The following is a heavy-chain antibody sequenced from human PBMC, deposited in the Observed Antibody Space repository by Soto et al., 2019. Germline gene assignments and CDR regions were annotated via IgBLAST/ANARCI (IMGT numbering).Heavy chain of an antibody. Sequence: SETLSLTCAVSGGSITSYYWSWIRQAPGKGLEWIGYIYHSGSTDYNPSLKSRVTMSLDTSKNQVSLRLTSVTAADTAVYYCARHQSVRGVISKAYYFDFWGQGTLVTVSS. V-gene: IGHV4-59*01. CDR2: IYHSGST. D-gene: IGHD3-10*01. J-gene: IGHJ4*02. CDR3: ARHQSVRGVISKAYYFDF. CDR1: GGSITSYY.